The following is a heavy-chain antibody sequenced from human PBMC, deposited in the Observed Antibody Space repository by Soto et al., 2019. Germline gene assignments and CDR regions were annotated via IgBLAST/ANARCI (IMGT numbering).Heavy chain of an antibody. V-gene: IGHV4-59*01. D-gene: IGHD5-12*01. CDR1: GASISSSY. J-gene: IGHJ4*02. CDR2: VYHTGAT. CDR3: ARGGNRYSNVASGVGGFDF. Sequence: SETLSLTCTVSGASISSSYWSWIRQSPERGLEWIAYVYHTGATNYNPSLKSRVTISLDTSKGQFSLNLTSRTTADTAVYFCARGGNRYSNVASGVGGFDFWGQGSLVTVSS.